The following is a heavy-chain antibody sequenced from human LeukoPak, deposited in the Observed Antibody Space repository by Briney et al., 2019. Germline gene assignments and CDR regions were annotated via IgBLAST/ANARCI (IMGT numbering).Heavy chain of an antibody. D-gene: IGHD3-10*01. CDR3: TKSDGYGLIRI. CDR1: GGSISTYS. Sequence: SKTLSLTCTVSGGSISTYSWNWIRQPAGKGLEWIGRIFASGTTKYNPSLKSRVTMSVETSKNQFSLKLSSVTAADTAAYYCTKSDGYGLIRICGRGTMVTVSS. V-gene: IGHV4-4*07. CDR2: IFASGTT. J-gene: IGHJ3*02.